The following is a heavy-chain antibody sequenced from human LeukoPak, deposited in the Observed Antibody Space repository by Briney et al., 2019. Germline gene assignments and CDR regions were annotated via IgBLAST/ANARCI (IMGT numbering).Heavy chain of an antibody. D-gene: IGHD1-26*01. CDR3: ASTRGLSGAFDI. Sequence: GGSLRLSCAASGFTFSSYSMNWVRQASGKGLEWVSSISSSSSYIYYADSVKGRFTISRDNAKNSLYLQMNSLRAEDTAVYYCASTRGLSGAFDIWGQGTMVTVSS. J-gene: IGHJ3*02. V-gene: IGHV3-21*01. CDR2: ISSSSSYI. CDR1: GFTFSSYS.